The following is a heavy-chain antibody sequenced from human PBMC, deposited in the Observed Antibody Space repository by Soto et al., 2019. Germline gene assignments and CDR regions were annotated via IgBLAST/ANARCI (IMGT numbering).Heavy chain of an antibody. CDR3: ARQRSMDV. V-gene: IGHV3-48*01. Sequence: EVQLVKSGGGLIQAGGSLRLSCAASGFSFNDYSMNWVRQAPGKGLEWVSYISRSSGTIYYADSVKGRFTISRDNAKNSLYLQMNSLRAEDTAVYYCARQRSMDVWGQGTTVTVSS. CDR2: ISRSSGTI. CDR1: GFSFNDYS. J-gene: IGHJ6*02.